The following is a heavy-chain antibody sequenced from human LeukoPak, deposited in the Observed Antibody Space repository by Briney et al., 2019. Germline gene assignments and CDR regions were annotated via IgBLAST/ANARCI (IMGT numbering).Heavy chain of an antibody. D-gene: IGHD2-15*01. CDR1: GGSISSYY. Sequence: SETLSLTCTVSGGSISSYYWSWIRQPPGKGLEWIGYIYYSGSTNYNPSLKSRVTISVDTSKNQFSLKQSSVTAADTAVYYCARGGCRGGSCYRPINWFDPWGQGTLVTVSS. J-gene: IGHJ5*02. CDR2: IYYSGST. V-gene: IGHV4-59*08. CDR3: ARGGCRGGSCYRPINWFDP.